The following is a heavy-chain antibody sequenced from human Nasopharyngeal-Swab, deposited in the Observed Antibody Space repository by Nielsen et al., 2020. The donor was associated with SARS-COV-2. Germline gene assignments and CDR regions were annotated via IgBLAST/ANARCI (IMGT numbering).Heavy chain of an antibody. J-gene: IGHJ6*03. V-gene: IGHV3-30*03. CDR2: ISNDGSDK. Sequence: VRQAPGKGLEWVEVISNDGSDKFYADSVKGRFSISRDTSRSAVYLQMNSLRAEDTALYYCARADRGGSYFSQYYYYMDVWGTGTTVTVSS. CDR3: ARADRGGSYFSQYYYYMDV. D-gene: IGHD1-26*01.